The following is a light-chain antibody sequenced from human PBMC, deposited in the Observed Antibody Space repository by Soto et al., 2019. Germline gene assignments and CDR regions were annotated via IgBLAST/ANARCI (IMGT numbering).Light chain of an antibody. CDR2: GTY. CDR3: QQSYSNPYT. CDR1: QSIRSY. J-gene: IGKJ2*01. V-gene: IGKV1-39*01. Sequence: DIQMTQSPSSLSASVGDRVTITCRASQSIRSYLNWYQQKPGKAPQVMIYGTYSLQSGVPSRFSGSGSGADFTLTISSLHPEDFATYDCQQSYSNPYTFGQGTKLEIK.